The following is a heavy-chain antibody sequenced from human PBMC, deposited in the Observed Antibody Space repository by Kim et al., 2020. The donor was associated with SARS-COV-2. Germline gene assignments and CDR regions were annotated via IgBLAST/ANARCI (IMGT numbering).Heavy chain of an antibody. Sequence: GGSLRLSCAASGFTFSSYSMNWVRQAPGKGLEWVSYISSSSSTIYYADSVKGRFTISRDNAKNSLYLQMNSLRAEDTAVYYCARDWGVDYDSSGYHLNYYYGMDVWGQGTTVTVSS. CDR1: GFTFSSYS. CDR3: ARDWGVDYDSSGYHLNYYYGMDV. V-gene: IGHV3-48*04. D-gene: IGHD3-22*01. CDR2: ISSSSSTI. J-gene: IGHJ6*02.